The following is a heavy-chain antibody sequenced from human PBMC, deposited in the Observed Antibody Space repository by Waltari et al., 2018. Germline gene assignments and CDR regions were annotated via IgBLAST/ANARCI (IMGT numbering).Heavy chain of an antibody. CDR2: IYHSGST. J-gene: IGHJ6*02. V-gene: IGHV4-30-2*01. CDR1: GGSISSGGYS. CDR3: ARGKGGVTTSRRGPYYYYYYGMDV. D-gene: IGHD4-17*01. Sequence: QLQLQESGSGLVKPSQTLSLTCAVSGGSISSGGYSWRWIRPPPGKGLEWIGYIYHSGSTYYNPSLKSRVTISVDRSKNQFSLKLSSVTAADTAVYYCARGKGGVTTSRRGPYYYYYYGMDVWGQGTTVTVSS.